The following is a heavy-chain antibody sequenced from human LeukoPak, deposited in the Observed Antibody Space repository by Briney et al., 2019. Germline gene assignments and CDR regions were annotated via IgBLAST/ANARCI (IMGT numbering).Heavy chain of an antibody. CDR2: INWNSRDI. D-gene: IGHD2/OR15-2a*01. CDR1: GFTFYDYG. CDR3: AREGRYLVSDY. Sequence: GGSLRLSCVGSGFTFYDYGTCWVRHIPGKGLEWLSHINWNSRDIHYATSVRGRFPVSRDYARNSLYLQMNSLRAEDTAVYFCAREGRYLVSDYWGQGTLVTVSS. J-gene: IGHJ4*02. V-gene: IGHV3-20*04.